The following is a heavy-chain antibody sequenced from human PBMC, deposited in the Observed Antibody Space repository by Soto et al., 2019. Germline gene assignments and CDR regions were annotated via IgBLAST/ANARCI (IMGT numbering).Heavy chain of an antibody. CDR1: GFTFSIYA. V-gene: IGHV3-23*01. CDR3: AKDLSGSYSDS. D-gene: IGHD1-26*01. Sequence: GVSLRLSCAASGFTFSIYAMSWVRQAPGKGLEWVSAISGSGGSTYYADSVKGRFTISRDNSKNTLYLQMNSLRAEDTAVYYCAKDLSGSYSDSWGQGTLVTVSS. J-gene: IGHJ4*02. CDR2: ISGSGGST.